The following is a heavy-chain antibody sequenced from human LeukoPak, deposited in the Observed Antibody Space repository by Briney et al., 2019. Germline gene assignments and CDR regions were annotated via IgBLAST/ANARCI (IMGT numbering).Heavy chain of an antibody. CDR2: IYHSGST. J-gene: IGHJ2*01. Sequence: SETETLLCTVSGGPISSGGDYWSWIRQHPGKGLEWIGYIYHSGSTYYNPSLNSRVTMSLDRSKNQFSLKVNSVTAADTAVYYFAGLTTTAGYFDFRLGGTLVTVSS. V-gene: IGHV4-30-2*01. CDR1: GGPISSGGDY. CDR3: AGLTTTAGYFDF. D-gene: IGHD1-26*01.